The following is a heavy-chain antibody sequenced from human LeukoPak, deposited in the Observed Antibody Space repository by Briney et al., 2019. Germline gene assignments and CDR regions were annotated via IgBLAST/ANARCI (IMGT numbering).Heavy chain of an antibody. CDR1: GGSISSGGYS. Sequence: PPQTLSLTCAVSGGSISSGGYSWSWIRQPPGKGLEWIGEINHSGSTNYNPSLKSRVTISVDTSKNQFSLKLSSVTAADTAVYYCARGRGYSYSDGMDVWGQGTTVTVSS. D-gene: IGHD5-18*01. V-gene: IGHV4-30-2*01. J-gene: IGHJ6*02. CDR2: INHSGST. CDR3: ARGRGYSYSDGMDV.